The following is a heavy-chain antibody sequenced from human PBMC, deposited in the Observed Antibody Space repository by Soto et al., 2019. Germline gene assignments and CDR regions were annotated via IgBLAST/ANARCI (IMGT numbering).Heavy chain of an antibody. CDR1: GYTFTSYG. J-gene: IGHJ6*02. D-gene: IGHD3-22*01. V-gene: IGHV1-18*01. CDR2: ISAYNGNT. CDR3: ARGIHYYDSSGYYFIFTSLPYYYYYYGMDV. Sequence: ASVKVSCKASGYTFTSYGISWVRQAPGQGLEWMGWISAYNGNTNYAQKLQGRVTMTTDTSTSTAYMELRSLRSDDTAVYYCARGIHYYDSSGYYFIFTSLPYYYYYYGMDVWGQGTTVTVSS.